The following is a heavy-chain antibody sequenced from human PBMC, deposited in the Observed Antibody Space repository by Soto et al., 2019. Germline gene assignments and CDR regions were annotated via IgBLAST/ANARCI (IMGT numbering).Heavy chain of an antibody. CDR1: GFTFSRYA. D-gene: IGHD6-6*01. Sequence: EVQLLESGGGLVQPGGPLRLSCAASGFTFSRYAMSWVRQAPGKGLEWVSSISGSGGSTYYADSVKGRFTISKDNSKNTLYLQTNSLRVEDTAVYYCAKDEYSTSSSDFDSWGQGTLVTVSS. V-gene: IGHV3-23*01. J-gene: IGHJ4*02. CDR3: AKDEYSTSSSDFDS. CDR2: ISGSGGST.